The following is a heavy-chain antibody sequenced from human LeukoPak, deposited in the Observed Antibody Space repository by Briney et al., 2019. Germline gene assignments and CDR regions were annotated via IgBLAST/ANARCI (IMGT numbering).Heavy chain of an antibody. V-gene: IGHV3-21*01. CDR2: ISISSNYI. D-gene: IGHD6-13*01. CDR3: ARDGGPGYSSSWYLY. J-gene: IGHJ4*02. Sequence: GGSLRLSCAASGFTFSRYSMNWVRQAPGKGLEWVSSISISSNYIYYADSVKGRFTISRDNAKNSLYLQVNSLRAEDTAVYYCARDGGPGYSSSWYLYWGQGTLVTVSS. CDR1: GFTFSRYS.